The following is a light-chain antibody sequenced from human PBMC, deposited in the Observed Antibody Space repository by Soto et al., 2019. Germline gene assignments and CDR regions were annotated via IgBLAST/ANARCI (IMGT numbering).Light chain of an antibody. CDR2: DAS. CDR1: QIIGSS. J-gene: IGKJ2*01. CDR3: QQYYSYPYT. Sequence: DIPMTQSPSTLSASVGDRVTITCRASQIIGSSLAWYQQKPGKAPKLLIYDASTLQSGVPSRFSGSESGTEFTLTISSLQPDDSATYYCQQYYSYPYTFGQGTKLEIQ. V-gene: IGKV1-5*01.